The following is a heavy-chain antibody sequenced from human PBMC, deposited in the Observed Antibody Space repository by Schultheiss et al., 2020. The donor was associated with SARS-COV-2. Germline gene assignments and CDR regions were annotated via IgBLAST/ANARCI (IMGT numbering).Heavy chain of an antibody. CDR2: INHSGST. Sequence: SETLSLTCAVYGGSFSGYYWSWTRQPPGKGLEWIGEINHSGSTNYNPSLKSRVTISVDTSKNQFSLKLSSVTAADTAVYYCARVMGKDIVVVPAASGDMDVWGKGTTVTVSS. V-gene: IGHV4-34*01. J-gene: IGHJ6*03. D-gene: IGHD2-2*01. CDR1: GGSFSGYY. CDR3: ARVMGKDIVVVPAASGDMDV.